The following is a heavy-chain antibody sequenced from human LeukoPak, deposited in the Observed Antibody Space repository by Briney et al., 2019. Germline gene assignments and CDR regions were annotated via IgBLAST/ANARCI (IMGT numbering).Heavy chain of an antibody. V-gene: IGHV3-7*01. CDR2: IKQDGRQK. CDR3: ARASLSSYLTFDY. J-gene: IGHJ4*02. Sequence: PGGSLRLSCAASGFTSGSYWMNSVRQAPGKGLEWVAIIKQDGRQKFYLDSVRGRFTISTDTANNSLYLLMNSLRAEDTAVYYCARASLSSYLTFDYWGQGTLVTVSS. CDR1: GFTSGSYW. D-gene: IGHD2-2*01.